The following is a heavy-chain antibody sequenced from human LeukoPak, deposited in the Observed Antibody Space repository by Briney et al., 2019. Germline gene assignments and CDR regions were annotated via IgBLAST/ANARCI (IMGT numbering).Heavy chain of an antibody. CDR3: ALLGGPATGKGY. D-gene: IGHD3-16*01. V-gene: IGHV1-69*13. CDR2: IIPIFGTA. J-gene: IGHJ4*02. Sequence: SVKVSCKASGGTFSSYAISRVRQAPGQGLEWMGGIIPIFGTANYAQKFQGRVTITADESTSTAYMELSSLRSEDTAVYYCALLGGPATGKGYWGQGTLVTVSS. CDR1: GGTFSSYA.